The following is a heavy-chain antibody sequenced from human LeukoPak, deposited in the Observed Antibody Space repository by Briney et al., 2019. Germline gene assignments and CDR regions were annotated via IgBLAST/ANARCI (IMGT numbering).Heavy chain of an antibody. CDR3: ARVGYSNRRRDFDY. D-gene: IGHD4-11*01. CDR1: GGTFSSYA. J-gene: IGHJ4*02. Sequence: ASVKVSCKASGGTFSSYAISWVRQAPGQGLGWMGGIIPIFGTANYAQKFQGRVTITADESTSTAYMELSSLRSEDTAVYYCARVGYSNRRRDFDYWGQGTLVTVSS. CDR2: IIPIFGTA. V-gene: IGHV1-69*13.